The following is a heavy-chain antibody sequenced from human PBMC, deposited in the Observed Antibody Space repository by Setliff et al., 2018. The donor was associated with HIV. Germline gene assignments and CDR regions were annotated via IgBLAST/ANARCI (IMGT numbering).Heavy chain of an antibody. CDR1: GFSFSTNGVG. Sequence: SGPTLVNPTQTLTLTCTFSGFSFSTNGVGVGWIRQPPGKGLEWIGYVYYIGSTNYNPSLQSRVTISIDTSKTQFSLKLTSVTTADTAVYYCARLVWTGYGSRASDIWGQGTVVTVSS. CDR3: ARLVWTGYGSRASDI. CDR2: VYYIGST. D-gene: IGHD5-12*01. J-gene: IGHJ3*02. V-gene: IGHV4-61*08.